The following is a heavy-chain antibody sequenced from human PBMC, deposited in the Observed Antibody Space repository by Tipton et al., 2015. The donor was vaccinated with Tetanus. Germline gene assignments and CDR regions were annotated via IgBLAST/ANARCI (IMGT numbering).Heavy chain of an antibody. J-gene: IGHJ4*02. D-gene: IGHD3-22*01. CDR3: ARDRRDFAYDSRGFYSPLYYFDN. CDR1: GGSISSPSYY. Sequence: TLSLTCTVSGGSISSPSYYWGWIRQAPGKGLEWLGYISHSGTTNYNPSLMSRVTLSLDTARGQFSLKLASVTAADAAVYFCARDRRDFAYDSRGFYSPLYYFDNWGQGLRVTVSS. V-gene: IGHV4-30-4*08. CDR2: ISHSGTT.